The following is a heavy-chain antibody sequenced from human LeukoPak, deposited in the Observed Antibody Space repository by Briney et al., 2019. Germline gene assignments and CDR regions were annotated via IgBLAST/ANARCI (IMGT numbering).Heavy chain of an antibody. D-gene: IGHD1-26*01. V-gene: IGHV3-23*01. Sequence: GGSLRLSCAASGFTFSNAWMSWVRQAPGKGLEWVSVISGSGVSTYYADSVKGRFTISRDNFKNTLYLQMNSPRAEDTAVYYCAKGRIVGATSVDYWGQGTLVTVSS. J-gene: IGHJ4*02. CDR2: ISGSGVST. CDR1: GFTFSNAW. CDR3: AKGRIVGATSVDY.